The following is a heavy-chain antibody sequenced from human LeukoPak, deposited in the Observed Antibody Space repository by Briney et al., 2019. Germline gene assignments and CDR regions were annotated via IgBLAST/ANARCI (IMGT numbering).Heavy chain of an antibody. Sequence: GGSLRLSCAASGFTFSSYAMNWVRQARGKGLEWVAIISYDGGKVYYADSVKGRLTISRDNSKKTLYVQMNSLRAEDTAVYYCVGGGLGYYDNGAFDIWGQGTMVTVSS. V-gene: IGHV3-30*04. CDR2: ISYDGGKV. CDR3: VGGGLGYYDNGAFDI. D-gene: IGHD3-22*01. J-gene: IGHJ3*02. CDR1: GFTFSSYA.